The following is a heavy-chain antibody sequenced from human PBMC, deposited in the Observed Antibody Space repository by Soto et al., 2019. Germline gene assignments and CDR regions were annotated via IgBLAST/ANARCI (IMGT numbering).Heavy chain of an antibody. CDR2: ILNSGRA. Sequence: SETLSLTCSVSVGSIISGDNYWSWIRQPPGKGLECIGYILNSGRAHYTPSLRSRLAISVDTSRNQFSLKLSSVTAADTAVYYCARTSWFGELSFDYWGLGTLVTVSS. J-gene: IGHJ4*02. CDR1: VGSIISGDNY. D-gene: IGHD3-10*01. V-gene: IGHV4-30-4*01. CDR3: ARTSWFGELSFDY.